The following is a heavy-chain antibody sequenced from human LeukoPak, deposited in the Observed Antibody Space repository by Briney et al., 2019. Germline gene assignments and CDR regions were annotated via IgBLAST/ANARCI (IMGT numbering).Heavy chain of an antibody. Sequence: PSETLSLTCTVSGDSISSGDYYWGWIRQPPGKGLEWIGSIYYSGSTYYNPSLKSRVTISVDTSKNQFFLKLRSVTAADTAVYYCARDVGYCSSTFCYNWFDPWGQGILATVSS. V-gene: IGHV4-39*07. D-gene: IGHD2-2*02. J-gene: IGHJ5*02. CDR2: IYYSGST. CDR3: ARDVGYCSSTFCYNWFDP. CDR1: GDSISSGDYY.